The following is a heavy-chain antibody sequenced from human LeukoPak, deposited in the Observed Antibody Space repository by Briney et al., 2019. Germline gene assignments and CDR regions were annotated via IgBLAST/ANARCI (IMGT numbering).Heavy chain of an antibody. V-gene: IGHV3-21*01. CDR2: ISSSSSYI. CDR3: AKVGVLAGSKYFDY. J-gene: IGHJ4*02. CDR1: GFTFSSYN. D-gene: IGHD3-10*01. Sequence: GGSLRLSCAASGFTFSSYNMNWVRQAPGKGLEWVSSISSSSSYIYYADSVKGRFTISRDNAKNSLYLQMNSPRAEDTAVYYCAKVGVLAGSKYFDYWGQGTLVTVSS.